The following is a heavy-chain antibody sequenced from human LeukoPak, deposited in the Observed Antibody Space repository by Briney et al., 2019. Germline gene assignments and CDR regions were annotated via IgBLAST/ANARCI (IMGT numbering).Heavy chain of an antibody. J-gene: IGHJ4*02. V-gene: IGHV3-48*01. Sequence: GGSLRLSCAASGFTFSSYSMNWVRQAPGKGLEWVSYISSSSSTIYYADSVKGRFTISRDNAKNSLYLQMNSLRAEDTAVYYCAKVTTSGSDQTDYWGQGTLVTVSS. CDR1: GFTFSSYS. D-gene: IGHD1-26*01. CDR3: AKVTTSGSDQTDY. CDR2: ISSSSSTI.